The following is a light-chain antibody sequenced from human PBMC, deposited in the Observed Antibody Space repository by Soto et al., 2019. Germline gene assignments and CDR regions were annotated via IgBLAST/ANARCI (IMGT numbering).Light chain of an antibody. V-gene: IGKV3-20*01. J-gene: IGKJ4*01. CDR2: GAS. CDR3: QQYGSSPRVT. Sequence: EIVLTQSPGTLSLSPGERATLSCRASQSVSSSYLAWYQQKPGQAPRLLIYGASSRATGIPDRFSGCGSGRDFTFTISRLEPQDFAVYYCQQYGSSPRVTFGGGTKVEIK. CDR1: QSVSSSY.